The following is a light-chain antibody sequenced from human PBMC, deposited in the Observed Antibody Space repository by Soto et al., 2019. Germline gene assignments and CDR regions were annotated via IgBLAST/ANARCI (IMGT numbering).Light chain of an antibody. Sequence: EVVLTQSPGTLSLSPGERVTLSCRASQSVSSTYLAWYQQKPGQAPRLLIYGVSSRATGIPDRFSGSGSGTDFTFTISSLQPEDIATYYCQQYDNLPLTFGGGTKVDIK. J-gene: IGKJ4*01. V-gene: IGKV3-20*01. CDR1: QSVSSTY. CDR2: GVS. CDR3: QQYDNLPLT.